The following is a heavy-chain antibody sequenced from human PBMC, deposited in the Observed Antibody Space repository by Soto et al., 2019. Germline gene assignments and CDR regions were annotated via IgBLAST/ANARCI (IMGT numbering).Heavy chain of an antibody. CDR3: ARIRGSGYNRAVDY. D-gene: IGHD1-20*01. J-gene: IGHJ4*02. Sequence: SGPTLVNPTQTLTLTCTFSGFSLSTSGMCVSWIRQPPGKALEWLARIDWDDDKYYSTSLKTRLTISKDTSKNQVVLTMTNMDPVDTATYYCARIRGSGYNRAVDYWGQGTLVTVSS. CDR2: IDWDDDK. V-gene: IGHV2-70*11. CDR1: GFSLSTSGMC.